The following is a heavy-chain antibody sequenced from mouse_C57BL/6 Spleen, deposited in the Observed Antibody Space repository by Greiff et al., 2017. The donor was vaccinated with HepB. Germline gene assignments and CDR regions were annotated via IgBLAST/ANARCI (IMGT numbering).Heavy chain of an antibody. CDR1: GYTFTSYT. V-gene: IGHV1-4*01. CDR3: ARTGYYGSSYGYAMDY. J-gene: IGHJ4*01. D-gene: IGHD1-1*01. Sequence: QVQLQQSGAELARPGASVKMSCKASGYTFTSYTMHWVKQRPGQGLEWIGYINPSSGYTKYNQKFKDKATLTADKSSSTAYMQLSSLTSEDSAVYYCARTGYYGSSYGYAMDYWGQGTSVTVSS. CDR2: INPSSGYT.